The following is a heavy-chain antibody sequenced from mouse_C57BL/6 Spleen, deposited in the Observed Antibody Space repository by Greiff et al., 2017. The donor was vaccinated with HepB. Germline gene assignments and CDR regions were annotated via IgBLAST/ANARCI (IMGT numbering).Heavy chain of an antibody. CDR3: TKTYFTPVVATYFDY. CDR2: IDPETGGT. CDR1: GYTFTDYE. Sequence: VQLQQSGAELVRPGASVTLSCKASGYTFTDYEMHWVKQTPVHGLEWIGAIDPETGGTAYNQKFKGKAILTADKSSSTAYMELRSLTSEDSAVYYCTKTYFTPVVATYFDYWGQGTTLTVSS. J-gene: IGHJ2*01. V-gene: IGHV1-15*01. D-gene: IGHD1-1*01.